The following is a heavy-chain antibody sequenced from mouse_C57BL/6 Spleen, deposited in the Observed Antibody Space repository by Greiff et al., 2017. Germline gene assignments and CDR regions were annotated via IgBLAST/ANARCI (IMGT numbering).Heavy chain of an antibody. CDR3: ARADGYYVSFAY. J-gene: IGHJ3*01. Sequence: EVQLQQSGPVLVKPGASVKMSCKASGYTFTDYYMNWVKQSHGKSLEWIRDINPNNGGTSYNQKFKGKATLTVDKSSSTAYMELRSLTSKDSAVYYCARADGYYVSFAYWGQGTLVTVSA. CDR1: GYTFTDYY. D-gene: IGHD2-3*01. CDR2: INPNNGGT. V-gene: IGHV1-26*01.